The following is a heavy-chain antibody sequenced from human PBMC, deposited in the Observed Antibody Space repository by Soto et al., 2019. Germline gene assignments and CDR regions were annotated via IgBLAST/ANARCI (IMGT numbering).Heavy chain of an antibody. CDR3: ITGYCSSTSCYT. CDR2: IRGTTAGGTA. Sequence: PGGSLRLSCAASGFTFSNVWMSWVRQAPGKGLEWVGLIRGTTAGGTADYAAPVKGRFTISRDDSENTLHLQMNSLKTEDTAVYYCITGYCSSTSCYTWGQGTLVTVSS. CDR1: GFTFSNVW. V-gene: IGHV3-15*01. D-gene: IGHD2-2*02. J-gene: IGHJ4*02.